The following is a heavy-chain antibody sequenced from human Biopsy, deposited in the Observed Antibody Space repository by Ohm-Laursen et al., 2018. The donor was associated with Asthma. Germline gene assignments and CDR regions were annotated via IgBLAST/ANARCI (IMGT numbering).Heavy chain of an antibody. J-gene: IGHJ4*02. CDR3: AKDVFPGWELRRGPDY. V-gene: IGHV3-30*18. D-gene: IGHD1-26*01. Sequence: SPRLSCAASGFTFSNYGMHWVRQAPGKGLDWAAVISFDGSNKNYTDSVKGRFTISRDNSRNTLHLQMNSLRAEDTAVYYCAKDVFPGWELRRGPDYWGQGTLVTVSS. CDR2: ISFDGSNK. CDR1: GFTFSNYG.